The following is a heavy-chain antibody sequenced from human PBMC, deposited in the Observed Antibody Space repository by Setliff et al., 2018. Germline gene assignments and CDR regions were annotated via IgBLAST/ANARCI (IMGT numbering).Heavy chain of an antibody. CDR1: GFTFSSFW. V-gene: IGHV3-7*03. CDR2: INQDGSGK. CDR3: ARDKDKDFDF. J-gene: IGHJ4*02. Sequence: GGSLRLSCAASGFTFSSFWMAWVRQSPGRGLEWVANINQDGSGKFYVDSVKGRFTISRDNAKNTLYLQISRLGVEDTAVYYCARDKDKDFDFWGQGTLVTVSS.